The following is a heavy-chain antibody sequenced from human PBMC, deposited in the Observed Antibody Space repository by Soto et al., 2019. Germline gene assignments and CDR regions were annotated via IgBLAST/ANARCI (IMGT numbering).Heavy chain of an antibody. CDR1: GGSISSGGYS. D-gene: IGHD6-19*01. CDR2: IYHSGST. CDR3: ARQQWLVLNAFDI. Sequence: SETLSLTCAVSGGSISSGGYSWSWIRQPPGKGLEWIGYIYHSGSTYYNPSLRSRVTISVDRSKNQFSLKLSSVTAADTAVYYCARQQWLVLNAFDIWGQGTMVTVSS. V-gene: IGHV4-30-2*02. J-gene: IGHJ3*02.